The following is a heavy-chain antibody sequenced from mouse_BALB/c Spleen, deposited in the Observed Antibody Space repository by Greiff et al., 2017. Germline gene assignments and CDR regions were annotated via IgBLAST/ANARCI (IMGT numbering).Heavy chain of an antibody. CDR3: ARSSLLHYAMDY. Sequence: EVHLVESGGGLVQPGGSRKLSCAASGFTFSSFGMHWVRQAPEKGLEWVAYISSGSSTIYYADTVKGRFTISRDNPKNTLFLQMTSLRSEDTAMYYCARSSLLHYAMDYWGQGTSVTVSS. CDR1: GFTFSSFG. CDR2: ISSGSSTI. J-gene: IGHJ4*01. D-gene: IGHD2-1*01. V-gene: IGHV5-17*02.